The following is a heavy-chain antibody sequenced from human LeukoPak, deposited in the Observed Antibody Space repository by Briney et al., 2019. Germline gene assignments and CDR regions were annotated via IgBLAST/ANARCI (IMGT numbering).Heavy chain of an antibody. CDR3: AREESIRRYQFLHDY. CDR1: GYTFTSYY. J-gene: IGHJ4*02. V-gene: IGHV1-46*01. Sequence: ASVKVSCKASGYTFTSYYMHWVRQAPGQGLEWMGIINPSGGSTSCAQKFQGRVTMTRDTSTSTVYMELRSLTSDDTAVYYCAREESIRRYQFLHDYWGQGTLVTVSS. D-gene: IGHD3-3*02. CDR2: INPSGGST.